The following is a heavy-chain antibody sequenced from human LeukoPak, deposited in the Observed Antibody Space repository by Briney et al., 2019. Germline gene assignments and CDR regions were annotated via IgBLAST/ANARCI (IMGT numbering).Heavy chain of an antibody. D-gene: IGHD1-26*01. V-gene: IGHV4-59*08. Sequence: PSETLSLTCTVSGGSTSSSYWSWIRQPPGKGLEWIGYISDSGSSNYNSSLKSRLTISLDTSKNQLSLNLSSVTAADTAVYYCARHRSGSYSHWGQGILVTVSS. CDR1: GGSTSSSY. CDR3: ARHRSGSYSH. CDR2: ISDSGSS. J-gene: IGHJ4*02.